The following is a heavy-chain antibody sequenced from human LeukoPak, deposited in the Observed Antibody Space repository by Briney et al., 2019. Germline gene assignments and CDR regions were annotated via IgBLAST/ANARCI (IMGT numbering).Heavy chain of an antibody. D-gene: IGHD3-22*01. CDR2: IYYSGST. Sequence: PSETLSLTCTVSGGSISSYYWGWIRQPPGKGLEWIGSIYYSGSTYYNPSLKSRVTISVDTSKNQFSLKLSSVTAADTAVYYCARLYDYYDSSGRSYAFDIWGQGTMVTVSS. J-gene: IGHJ3*02. CDR1: GGSISSYY. CDR3: ARLYDYYDSSGRSYAFDI. V-gene: IGHV4-39*01.